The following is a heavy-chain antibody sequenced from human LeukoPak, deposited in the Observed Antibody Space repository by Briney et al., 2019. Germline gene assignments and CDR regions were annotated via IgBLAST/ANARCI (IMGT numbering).Heavy chain of an antibody. CDR2: IYSGGST. CDR3: ARDRLDIVVVPAAMTHYYYYYMDV. V-gene: IGHV3-53*01. J-gene: IGHJ6*03. D-gene: IGHD2-2*01. Sequence: GRSLRLSCAASGFTASSNYMSWVRQAPGKGLGWGSVIYSGGSTYYADSVKGRFTISRDNSKNTLYLQMNSLRAEDTAVYYCARDRLDIVVVPAAMTHYYYYYMDVWGKGTTVTVSS. CDR1: GFTASSNY.